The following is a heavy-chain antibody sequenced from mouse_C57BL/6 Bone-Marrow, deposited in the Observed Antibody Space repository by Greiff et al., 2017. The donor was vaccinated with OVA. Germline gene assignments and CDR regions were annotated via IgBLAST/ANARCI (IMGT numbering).Heavy chain of an antibody. CDR3: TRGYYFDY. Sequence: VQLQQSGAELARPGASVKMSCKASGYTFTSYTIHWVKQRPGQGLEWIGYIDPTNNYTNYNQKFKGMATLTADKSSSTAYMQLSSLTSEDSAVYYCTRGYYFDYWGQGTTLTVSS. J-gene: IGHJ2*01. V-gene: IGHV1-4*01. CDR2: IDPTNNYT. CDR1: GYTFTSYT.